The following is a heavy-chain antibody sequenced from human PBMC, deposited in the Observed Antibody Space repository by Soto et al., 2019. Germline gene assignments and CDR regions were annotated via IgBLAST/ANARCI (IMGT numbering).Heavy chain of an antibody. V-gene: IGHV3-23*01. CDR2: ISGSGGST. CDR1: GFTFSSYA. D-gene: IGHD3-3*01. J-gene: IGHJ6*02. CDR3: AKRPLLDYDFWSGYPPFYYGMDV. Sequence: GGSLRLSCAASGFTFSSYAMSWVRQAPGKGLEWVSAISGSGGSTYYADSVKGRFTISRDNSKNTLYLQMNSLRAEDTAVYYCAKRPLLDYDFWSGYPPFYYGMDVWGQGTTVTVSS.